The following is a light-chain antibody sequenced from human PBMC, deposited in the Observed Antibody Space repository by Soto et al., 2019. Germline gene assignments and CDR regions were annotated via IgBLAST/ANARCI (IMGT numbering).Light chain of an antibody. CDR3: QSADSSGTSL. CDR1: ALPKQY. CDR2: KDS. J-gene: IGLJ2*01. V-gene: IGLV3-25*03. Sequence: SYELTQPPSVSVSPGQTARITCSGDALPKQYAYWYQQKPGQAPVLVIYKDSERPSGIPERFSGSSSGTTVTLTISGVQAEDEADYYGQSADSSGTSLFGGGTKVTVL.